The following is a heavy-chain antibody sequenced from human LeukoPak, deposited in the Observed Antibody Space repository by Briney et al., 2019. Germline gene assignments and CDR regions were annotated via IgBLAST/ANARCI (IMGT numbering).Heavy chain of an antibody. D-gene: IGHD3-22*01. CDR3: AKGPMIRGPFDY. V-gene: IGHV3-9*01. CDR1: GFTFDDYA. CDR2: ISWNSGSI. Sequence: PGRSLRLSCAASGFTFDDYAMHWVRQAPGKGLERVSGISWNSGSIGYADSVKGRFTISRDNAKNSLYLQMNSLRAEDTALYYCAKGPMIRGPFDYWGQGTLVTVSS. J-gene: IGHJ4*02.